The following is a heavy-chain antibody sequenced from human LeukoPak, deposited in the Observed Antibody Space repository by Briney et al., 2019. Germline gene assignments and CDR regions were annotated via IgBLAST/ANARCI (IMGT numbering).Heavy chain of an antibody. D-gene: IGHD5-24*01. CDR1: GDFISRNY. J-gene: IGHJ4*02. Sequence: PSETLSLTCSVSGDFISRNYWSWIRQPPGKGLEWLGFIYMGGSINYNPSLKSRVTISVDTSKNQFSLRLTSVTPADTAVYYCAREMWLQDGHTIDYWGPGTLVTVSS. CDR3: AREMWLQDGHTIDY. CDR2: IYMGGSI. V-gene: IGHV4-59*01.